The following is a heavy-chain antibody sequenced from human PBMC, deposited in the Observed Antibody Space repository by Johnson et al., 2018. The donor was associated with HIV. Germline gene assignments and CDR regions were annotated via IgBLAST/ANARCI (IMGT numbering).Heavy chain of an antibody. CDR3: AKDITGGFDAFDI. V-gene: IGHV3-9*01. CDR2: ISWNSGSI. D-gene: IGHD7-27*01. Sequence: EVQLVESGGDLVQPGRSLRLSCAASGFSFADYAIHWVRQAPGKGLEWVSSISWNSGSIGYAVSVKGRFTISRDNAKNSLYLQMNSLRAEDTALYYCAKDITGGFDAFDIWGQGTMVTVSS. J-gene: IGHJ3*02. CDR1: GFSFADYA.